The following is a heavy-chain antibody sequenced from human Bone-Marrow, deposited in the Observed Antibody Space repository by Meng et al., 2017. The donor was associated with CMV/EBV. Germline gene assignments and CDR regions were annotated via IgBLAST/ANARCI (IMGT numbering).Heavy chain of an antibody. CDR1: GGTFSSYA. J-gene: IGHJ4*02. CDR2: IIPILGIA. D-gene: IGHD2-2*01. Sequence: SVKVSCKASGGTFSSYAISWVRQAPGQGLEWMGGIIPILGIANYAQKFQGRVTITADKSTSTAYMELSSLRSEDTAVYYCARGVRRSTSFDYWGQGTLVTVSS. CDR3: ARGVRRSTSFDY. V-gene: IGHV1-69*10.